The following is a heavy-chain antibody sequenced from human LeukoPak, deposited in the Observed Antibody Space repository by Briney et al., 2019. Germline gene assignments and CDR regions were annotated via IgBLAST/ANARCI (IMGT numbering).Heavy chain of an antibody. CDR1: GFIFSDHY. CDR3: TTVLRVNSTSDY. J-gene: IGHJ4*02. CDR2: TRDKANSYTT. Sequence: GGSLRLSCATSGFIFSDHYMDWVRQAPGKGLEWVGRTRDKANSYTTEYAASVKGRFTISRDDSKNTLYLQMNSLKTEDTAVYYCTTVLRVNSTSDYWGQGTLVTVSS. V-gene: IGHV3-72*01. D-gene: IGHD2-2*01.